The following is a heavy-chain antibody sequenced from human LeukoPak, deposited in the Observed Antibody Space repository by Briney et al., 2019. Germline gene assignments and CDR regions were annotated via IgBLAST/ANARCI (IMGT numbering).Heavy chain of an antibody. CDR2: INPNSGGT. Sequence: ASVKVSCKASGYTFTGYYMHWVRQAPGQGLEWMGWINPNSGGTNYAQKFQGRVTMTRDTSISTAYMELSRLRSDDTAVYYCARFWGTVTKHFDYWGQGTPDTVSS. J-gene: IGHJ4*02. D-gene: IGHD4-17*01. V-gene: IGHV1-2*02. CDR1: GYTFTGYY. CDR3: ARFWGTVTKHFDY.